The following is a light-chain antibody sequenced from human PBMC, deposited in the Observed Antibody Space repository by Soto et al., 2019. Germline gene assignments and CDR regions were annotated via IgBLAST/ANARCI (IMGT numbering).Light chain of an antibody. CDR1: EDISSY. CDR3: QQFKNYPIT. V-gene: IGKV1-9*01. Sequence: IQLTQSPSSLSASVGDRVTFTCRASEDISSYLVWYQQKPGAAPKLLIYAASALHSGVPSRFSGSGSGTDFTLTISSLHPEAFAVYFCQQFKNYPITFGQGTRLEIK. J-gene: IGKJ5*01. CDR2: AAS.